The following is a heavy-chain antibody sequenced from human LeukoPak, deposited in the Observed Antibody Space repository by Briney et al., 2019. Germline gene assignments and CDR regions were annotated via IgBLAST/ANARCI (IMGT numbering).Heavy chain of an antibody. CDR1: GYTLTELS. CDR2: FDPEDGET. V-gene: IGHV1-24*01. Sequence: ASVKVSCKVSGYTLTELSMHLVRQAPGKGLEWMGGFDPEDGETIYAQKFQGRVTMTEDTSTDTAYMELSSLRSEDTAVYYCATVGQIGYNWFDPWGQGTLVTVSS. J-gene: IGHJ5*02. CDR3: ATVGQIGYNWFDP. D-gene: IGHD2-21*01.